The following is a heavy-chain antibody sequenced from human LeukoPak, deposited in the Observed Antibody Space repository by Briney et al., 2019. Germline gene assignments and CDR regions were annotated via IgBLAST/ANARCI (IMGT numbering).Heavy chain of an antibody. Sequence: PGGSLRLSCAASGFNFNIFYMSWVRQAPGKGLEWVSYISSDGDTIYYADSVKGRFTISRDNAKNSLYLQMHSLRAEDTAVYYCARAPGLYDYVWASYRYSGKGYYFDNWGQGTLVTVSS. CDR3: ARAPGLYDYVWASYRYSGKGYYFDN. CDR1: GFNFNIFY. CDR2: ISSDGDTI. V-gene: IGHV3-11*01. J-gene: IGHJ4*02. D-gene: IGHD3-16*02.